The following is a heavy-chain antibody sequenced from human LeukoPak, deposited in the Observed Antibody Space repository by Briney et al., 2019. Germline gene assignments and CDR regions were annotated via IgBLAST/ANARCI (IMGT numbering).Heavy chain of an antibody. CDR1: GFTFRYYW. D-gene: IGHD1-14*01. V-gene: IGHV3-7*01. Sequence: GGSLRLSCAVSGFTFRYYWMSWVRQAPGKGLEWVANIKEDGSEKYYVDSVKGRFTISRDNAKRSLYLQMNSLRAEDTAVYYCASRNLFEYWGQGTPVTVSS. CDR3: ASRNLFEY. CDR2: IKEDGSEK. J-gene: IGHJ4*02.